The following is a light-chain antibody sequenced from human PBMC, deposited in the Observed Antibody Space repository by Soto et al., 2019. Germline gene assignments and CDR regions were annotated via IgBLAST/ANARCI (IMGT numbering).Light chain of an antibody. CDR2: GAS. V-gene: IGKV3-15*01. CDR3: QQYDNWPWT. Sequence: DIVLTQSPGTLSLSPGERATLSCRASQGVSSSYLAWYQQKPGQAPRLLIHGASTRAPGFPARFSGSGSGTDFTLTISSLQSEEFTVYYCQQYDNWPWTFGKGTKVDIK. J-gene: IGKJ1*01. CDR1: QGVSSSY.